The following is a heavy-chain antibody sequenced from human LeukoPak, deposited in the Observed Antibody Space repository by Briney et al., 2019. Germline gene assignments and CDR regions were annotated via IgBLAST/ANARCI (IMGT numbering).Heavy chain of an antibody. CDR3: ARVSGGVNLAAFDI. Sequence: SVKVSCKASGGTFSSYAISWVRQAPGQGLEWMGRIIPILGIANYAQKFQGRVTITADKSTSTAYMELSSLRSEDTAVYYCARVSGGVNLAAFDIWGQGTMVTVSS. CDR1: GGTFSSYA. D-gene: IGHD2-8*01. V-gene: IGHV1-69*04. J-gene: IGHJ3*02. CDR2: IIPILGIA.